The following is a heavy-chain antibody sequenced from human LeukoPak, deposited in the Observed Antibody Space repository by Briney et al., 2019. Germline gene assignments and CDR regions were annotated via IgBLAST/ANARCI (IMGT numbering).Heavy chain of an antibody. CDR3: AGGPAAGSVWDY. D-gene: IGHD6-13*01. V-gene: IGHV3-33*01. J-gene: IGHJ4*02. CDR1: GFTFSSYG. CDR2: IWYDGSNK. Sequence: PGGSLRLSCAASGFTFSSYGMHWVRQAPGKGLEWVAVIWYDGSNKHYADSVKGRFTISRDNSKNTLYLQMNSLRAEDTAVYYCAGGPAAGSVWDYWGQGTLVTVSS.